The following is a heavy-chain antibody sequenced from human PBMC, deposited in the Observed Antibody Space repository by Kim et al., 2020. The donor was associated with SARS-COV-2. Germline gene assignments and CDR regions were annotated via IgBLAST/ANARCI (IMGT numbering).Heavy chain of an antibody. CDR3: ARQPEGLWFDP. V-gene: IGHV4-39*01. CDR1: GGPLSSGDYY. Sequence: SETLSLTCSVSGGPLSSGDYYWAWIRQSPGKGLEWIASIYYNEKTYYSPSLKSRVTISLDTSKSQFFLKLTSVTAADTAVYHCARQPEGLWFDPWGQGTQVNVSS. J-gene: IGHJ5*02. CDR2: IYYNEKT.